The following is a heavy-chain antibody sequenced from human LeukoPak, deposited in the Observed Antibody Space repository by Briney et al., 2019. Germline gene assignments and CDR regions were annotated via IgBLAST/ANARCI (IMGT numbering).Heavy chain of an antibody. Sequence: GGSVRLSCAASGFTFTDPYMTWVRQAPGKGVEWVAYISGSGHDINYSDSVKGRFTISRDNAKNSLYLQMSSLRVEDTAVYYCTRDPRHFDSCGQGTLVTVSS. CDR2: ISGSGHDI. CDR1: GFTFTDPY. D-gene: IGHD6-6*01. J-gene: IGHJ5*01. CDR3: TRDPRHFDS. V-gene: IGHV3-11*04.